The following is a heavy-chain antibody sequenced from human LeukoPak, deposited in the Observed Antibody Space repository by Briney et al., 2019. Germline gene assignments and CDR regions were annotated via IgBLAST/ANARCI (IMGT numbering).Heavy chain of an antibody. Sequence: PGGSLRLSCAASGFTFSSYGMHWVRQAPGKGLEWVAVISYDGSNKYYADSVKGRFTISRDNSKNTLYLQMNSLRAEDTAVFYCAKGYNIVVVVGAIDYWGQGTLVTVSS. CDR2: ISYDGSNK. D-gene: IGHD2-15*01. CDR1: GFTFSSYG. V-gene: IGHV3-30*18. CDR3: AKGYNIVVVVGAIDY. J-gene: IGHJ4*02.